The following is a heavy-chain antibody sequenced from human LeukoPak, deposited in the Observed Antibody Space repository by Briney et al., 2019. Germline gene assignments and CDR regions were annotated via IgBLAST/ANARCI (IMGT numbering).Heavy chain of an antibody. V-gene: IGHV3-23*01. CDR2: ISGSGGST. Sequence: HPGGSLRLSCAASGFTFSSYAMSWVRQAPGKGLEWVSAISGSGGSTYYADSVKGRFTISRDNSKNTLYLQMNSLRAEDTAVYYCATLDRGHDFWSGYYTGDAFDIWGQGTMVTVSS. J-gene: IGHJ3*02. CDR1: GFTFSSYA. D-gene: IGHD3-3*01. CDR3: ATLDRGHDFWSGYYTGDAFDI.